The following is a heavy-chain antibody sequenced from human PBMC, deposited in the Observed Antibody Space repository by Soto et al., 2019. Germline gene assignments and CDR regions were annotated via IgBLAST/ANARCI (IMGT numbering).Heavy chain of an antibody. CDR2: IIPIFGTA. CDR1: GGTFSSYA. D-gene: IGHD5-12*01. CDR3: ASMMATILGFPVSRSNNHFDY. Sequence: SVKVSCKASGGTFSSYAISWVRQAPGQGXEWMGGIIPIFGTANYAQKFQGRVTITADESTSTAYMELSSLRSEDTAVYYCASMMATILGFPVSRSNNHFDYWGQGTLVTVSS. J-gene: IGHJ4*02. V-gene: IGHV1-69*13.